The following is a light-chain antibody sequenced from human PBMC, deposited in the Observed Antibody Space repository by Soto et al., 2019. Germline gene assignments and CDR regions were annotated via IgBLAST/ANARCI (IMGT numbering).Light chain of an antibody. CDR3: CSYAGSSTWV. J-gene: IGLJ3*02. V-gene: IGLV2-23*02. Sequence: QSALTQPASVSGSPGQSITISCTGTSSDVGSYNLVSWYQQHPDKAPKLIIYEVSKWPSGVSSRFSASKSGNTASLTISGLQSEDEADYYCCSYAGSSTWVFGGGTKATVL. CDR1: SSDVGSYNL. CDR2: EVS.